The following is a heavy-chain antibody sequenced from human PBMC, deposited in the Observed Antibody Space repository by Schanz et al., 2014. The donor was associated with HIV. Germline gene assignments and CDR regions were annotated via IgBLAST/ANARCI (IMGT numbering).Heavy chain of an antibody. Sequence: EVQLVESGGGLVKPGRSLRLSCTASGFTFSDYPMSWFRQAPGKGLEWVGFIRSKAYGGTPEYAASVKGRFTISRDDSKSIAYLQVNSLRIEDTAVYYCTRVITRWFGEAHYAMDGWGQGTTVIVSS. V-gene: IGHV3-49*05. CDR2: IRSKAYGGTP. CDR1: GFTFSDYP. CDR3: TRVITRWFGEAHYAMDG. D-gene: IGHD3-10*01. J-gene: IGHJ6*02.